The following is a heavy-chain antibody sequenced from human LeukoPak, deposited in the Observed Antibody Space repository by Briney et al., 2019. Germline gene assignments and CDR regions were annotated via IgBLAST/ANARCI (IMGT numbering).Heavy chain of an antibody. J-gene: IGHJ4*02. CDR1: GYTFTGYY. Sequence: ASVKVSCKASGYTFTGYYMQWLRQAPGQGLEWMGWINPNSGGTNYAQKFQGRVTMTRDTSISTAYMELSRLRSEDTAVYYCATGFGVVIITADYWGQGTLVTVSS. CDR2: INPNSGGT. CDR3: ATGFGVVIITADY. D-gene: IGHD3-3*01. V-gene: IGHV1-2*02.